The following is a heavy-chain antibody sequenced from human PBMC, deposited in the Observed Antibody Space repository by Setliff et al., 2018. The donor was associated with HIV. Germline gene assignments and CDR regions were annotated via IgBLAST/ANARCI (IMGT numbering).Heavy chain of an antibody. J-gene: IGHJ4*02. CDR3: ARNTRAGDFDY. CDR2: IYTSGST. CDR1: GGSIXXXX. Sequence: PSETLSLTCTVSGGSIXXXXWSWIRQPPGKGLEWIGYIYTSGSTXXXPSLKSRLTISLDTKNHXPLRLTSVTAADXAVYYCARNTRAGDFDYWGQGTLVTVSS. D-gene: IGHD3-10*01. V-gene: IGHV4-4*08.